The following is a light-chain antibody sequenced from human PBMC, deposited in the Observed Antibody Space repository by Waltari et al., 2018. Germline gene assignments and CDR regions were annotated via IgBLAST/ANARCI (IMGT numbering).Light chain of an antibody. J-gene: IGKJ4*01. CDR1: QGISSY. V-gene: IGKV1-9*01. CDR2: AAS. CDR3: QQLNSYPQTLT. Sequence: DIQLTQSPSFLSASVGDRVTITCRASQGISSYSAWYQQKPGKAPKLLIYAASTLQSGVPSRFSGSGSGTEFTLTISSLQPEDFATYYCQQLNSYPQTLTFGGGTKVEIK.